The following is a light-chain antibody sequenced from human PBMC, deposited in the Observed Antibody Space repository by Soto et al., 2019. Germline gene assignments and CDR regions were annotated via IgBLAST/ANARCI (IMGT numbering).Light chain of an antibody. Sequence: QSALTQPASVSGSPGQSITISCTGTSADVGGYNFVSWYQHHPGKAPKLMIYDVSNRPSGVSNRFSGSKSANTASLTISGLQAEDEADYYCSSYTSSRTHVVFGGGTKLT. CDR3: SSYTSSRTHVV. V-gene: IGLV2-14*03. CDR1: SADVGGYNF. CDR2: DVS. J-gene: IGLJ2*01.